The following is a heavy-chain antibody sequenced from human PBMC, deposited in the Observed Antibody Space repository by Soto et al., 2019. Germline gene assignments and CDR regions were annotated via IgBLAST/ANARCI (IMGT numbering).Heavy chain of an antibody. CDR2: IIPIFGTA. D-gene: IGHD4-4*01. Sequence: ASVKVSCKASGGTFSSYAISWVRQTPGQGLEWMGGIIPIFGTANYAQKFQGRVTITADESTSTAYMELSSLRSEDTAVYYCARDVNSNYFDYWGQGTLVTVSS. V-gene: IGHV1-69*13. CDR1: GGTFSSYA. J-gene: IGHJ4*02. CDR3: ARDVNSNYFDY.